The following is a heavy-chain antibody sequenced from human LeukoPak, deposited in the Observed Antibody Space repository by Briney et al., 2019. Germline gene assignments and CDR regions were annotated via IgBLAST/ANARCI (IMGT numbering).Heavy chain of an antibody. CDR3: GRAFPPLRTSSAGDL. CDR2: ISGLSTHI. Sequence: GGSLRLSCSASGFTFSDYDMNWVRQAPGKGLEWVSSISGLSTHIYYGDSVKGRFSISRDNAKNSVYLQMNSLGVEDTAIYYCGRAFPPLRTSSAGDLWGRGTLVTVSS. J-gene: IGHJ4*02. D-gene: IGHD3-16*01. V-gene: IGHV3-69-1*02. CDR1: GFTFSDYD.